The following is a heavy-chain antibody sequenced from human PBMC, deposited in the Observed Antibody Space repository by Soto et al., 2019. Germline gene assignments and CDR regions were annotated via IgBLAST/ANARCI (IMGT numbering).Heavy chain of an antibody. Sequence: EVQLLESGGDLVQPGESLRLSCTASGFSFSEFAMSWVRQAPGKGLEWVASVIASGASTYYPDSVKGRFTISRDNAEDTLFLQMNSLRVEDTATYYCVKGRRSKEWVNWFDLWGLGTLVTVSA. J-gene: IGHJ5*02. CDR2: VIASGAST. V-gene: IGHV3-23*01. CDR3: VKGRRSKEWVNWFDL. D-gene: IGHD1-26*01. CDR1: GFSFSEFA.